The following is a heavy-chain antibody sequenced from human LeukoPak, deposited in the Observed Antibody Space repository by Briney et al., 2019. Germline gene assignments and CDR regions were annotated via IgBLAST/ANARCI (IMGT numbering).Heavy chain of an antibody. CDR1: GFTFDDYG. CDR3: ARGRRNCSSTSCYTSYYFDY. Sequence: GGSPRLSCAASGFTFDDYGMSWVRQIPGKGLEWVSGINWNGGSTGHADSVKGRFTISRDNAKNSLYLEMNSLRAEDTALYHCARGRRNCSSTSCYTSYYFDYWGQGTLVTVSS. D-gene: IGHD2-2*02. CDR2: INWNGGST. J-gene: IGHJ4*02. V-gene: IGHV3-20*01.